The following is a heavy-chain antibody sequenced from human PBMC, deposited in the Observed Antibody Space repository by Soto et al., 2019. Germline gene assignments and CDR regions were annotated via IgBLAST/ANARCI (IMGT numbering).Heavy chain of an antibody. Sequence: QVQLVQSGAEVKKSGASVKVSCKASGYTFTGYYIHWVRQAPGQGPEWMGEIGPNRGDTRYAQKFQRRVTMTRDTSITTVYMELSNLSPDDTAVYYCGRGRSGELVVFYWGQGTLVTVYS. V-gene: IGHV1-2*02. D-gene: IGHD1-7*01. J-gene: IGHJ4*02. CDR3: GRGRSGELVVFY. CDR1: GYTFTGYY. CDR2: IGPNRGDT.